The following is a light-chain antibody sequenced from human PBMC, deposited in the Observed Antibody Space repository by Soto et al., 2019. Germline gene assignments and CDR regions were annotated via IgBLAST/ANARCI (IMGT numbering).Light chain of an antibody. Sequence: EIVLTQSPATLSSFPGDRVTLSCRASQYINTRLAWYQQKPGQAPRLLIYGASTRATGVPARFSGSGSGTEFTLTLSSLQSEDFAVYYCQQYNNWPPIPFGQGTKV. CDR2: GAS. CDR3: QQYNNWPPIP. J-gene: IGKJ1*01. V-gene: IGKV3-15*01. CDR1: QYINTR.